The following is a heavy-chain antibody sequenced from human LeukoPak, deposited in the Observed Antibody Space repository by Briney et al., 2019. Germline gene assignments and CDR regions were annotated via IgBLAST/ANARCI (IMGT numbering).Heavy chain of an antibody. CDR3: ARGASAGGVLLWFGELLRHRKNWFDP. J-gene: IGHJ5*02. V-gene: IGHV3-30*04. Sequence: QSGGSLRLSCAASGFTFSSYAMHWVRQAPGKGLEWVAVISYDGSNKYYADSVKGRFTISRDNSKNTLYLQMNSLRAEDTAVYYCARGASAGGVLLWFGELLRHRKNWFDPWGQGTLVTVSS. CDR2: ISYDGSNK. D-gene: IGHD3-10*01. CDR1: GFTFSSYA.